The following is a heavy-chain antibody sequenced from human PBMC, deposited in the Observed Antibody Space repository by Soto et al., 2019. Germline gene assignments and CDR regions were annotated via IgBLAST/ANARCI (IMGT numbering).Heavy chain of an antibody. CDR3: AREKDFILGGYAFGY. CDR2: LLYRGTA. J-gene: IGHJ3*01. Sequence: QVQLQESGPRLVKPSETLSLTCSVSDSSMSPYYWTWFRQAPGKGLEWIGPLLYRGTATYNPALQGRVTLSLETSKKQVSLQLSSVIGADTAVYYCAREKDFILGGYAFGYWGPGTLVTVSS. D-gene: IGHD1-26*01. CDR1: DSSMSPYY. V-gene: IGHV4-59*01.